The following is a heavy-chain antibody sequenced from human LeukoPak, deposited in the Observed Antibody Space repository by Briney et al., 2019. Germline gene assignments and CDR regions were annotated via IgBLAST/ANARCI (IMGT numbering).Heavy chain of an antibody. V-gene: IGHV3-64*01. CDR1: GFTVRSNY. CDR2: ISGNGGSR. CDR3: ARDAGYVRFDF. Sequence: GGSLRLSCAASGFTVRSNYMSWVRQAPGKGLEYVSSISGNGGSREYANSVKGRFTISRDNSRNTLYLRMGSLRAEDMAVYYCARDAGYVRFDFWGQGTLATVSS. J-gene: IGHJ4*02. D-gene: IGHD5-18*01.